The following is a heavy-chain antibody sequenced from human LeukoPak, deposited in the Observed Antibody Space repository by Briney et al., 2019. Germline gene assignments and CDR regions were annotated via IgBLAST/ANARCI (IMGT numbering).Heavy chain of an antibody. CDR2: IYYSGST. CDR1: GGSISSSSYY. CDR3: AREPGSYMDV. J-gene: IGHJ6*03. Sequence: SETLSLTCTVSGGSISSSSYYWGWIRQPPGKGLEWIGSIYYSGSTYYNPSLKSRVTISVDTSKNQFSLKLSSVTAADTAVYYCAREPGSYMDVWGKGTTVTVSS. D-gene: IGHD3-10*01. V-gene: IGHV4-39*01.